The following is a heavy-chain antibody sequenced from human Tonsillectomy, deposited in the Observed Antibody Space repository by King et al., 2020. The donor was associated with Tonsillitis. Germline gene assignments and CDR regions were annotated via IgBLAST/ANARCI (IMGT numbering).Heavy chain of an antibody. CDR3: ARSEYYDSSGYYYVEGN. CDR1: GGTFSSYA. Sequence: VQLVQSGAEVKKPGSSVKVSCKASGGTFSSYAISWVRQAPGQGLEWMGRIIPILGIANYAQKFQGRVTITADKSTSTAYMELSSLRSEVTAVYYCARSEYYDSSGYYYVEGNRGQGTLVTVSS. J-gene: IGHJ4*02. CDR2: IIPILGIA. D-gene: IGHD3-22*01. V-gene: IGHV1-69*09.